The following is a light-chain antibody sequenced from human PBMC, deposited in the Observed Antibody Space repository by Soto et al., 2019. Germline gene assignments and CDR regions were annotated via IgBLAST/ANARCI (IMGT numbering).Light chain of an antibody. V-gene: IGKV3-20*01. J-gene: IGKJ1*01. CDR2: GAS. Sequence: EIVLTQSPGTLSLSPGERTTLSCRASQSISSSYLAWYQQKPGQAPRLLVYGASSRATGIPDRFSSSGSGTDFTLTISRLEPEDFALYYCQQYSSTFWTLGQGTKVDI. CDR1: QSISSSY. CDR3: QQYSSTFWT.